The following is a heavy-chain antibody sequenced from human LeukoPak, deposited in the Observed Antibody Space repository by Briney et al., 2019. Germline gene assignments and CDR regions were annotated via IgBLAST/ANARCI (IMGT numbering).Heavy chain of an antibody. J-gene: IGHJ4*02. V-gene: IGHV3-11*01. Sequence: GGSLRLSCAASGFTFSDYYMSWIRQAPGKGLEWVSYISGSGTTIYYADSVKGRFTISRDNAKNSLYLQMNSLRAEDTAVYYCAKGRTTVTTPYWGQGTLVTVSS. CDR2: ISGSGTTI. D-gene: IGHD4-4*01. CDR3: AKGRTTVTTPY. CDR1: GFTFSDYY.